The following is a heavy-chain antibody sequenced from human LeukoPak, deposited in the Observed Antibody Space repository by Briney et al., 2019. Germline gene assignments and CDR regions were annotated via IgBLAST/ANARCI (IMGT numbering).Heavy chain of an antibody. D-gene: IGHD6-19*01. CDR1: GGSISTSGYY. Sequence: PSETLSLTCTVSGGSISTSGYYWGWIRQPTGKGLEYFASIDSSGNVYYNPSLRSRVTISADTSKNQFSLKLDSVTAADTALYYCTRDRGQWVVDYWGQGTLVTVSS. V-gene: IGHV4-39*07. CDR2: IDSSGNV. J-gene: IGHJ4*02. CDR3: TRDRGQWVVDY.